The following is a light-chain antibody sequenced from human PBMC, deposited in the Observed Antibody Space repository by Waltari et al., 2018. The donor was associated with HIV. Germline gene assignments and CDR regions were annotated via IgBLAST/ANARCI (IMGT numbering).Light chain of an antibody. J-gene: IGLJ3*02. Sequence: QSALTQPRPVSGSPGQSVTIPCTGTSSGFGGYNYVSWYQPHPNKAPKLMIYDVTKRPSGVPDRFSGSKSGNTASLTISGLQADDEADYYCCAYAGSYTLFGGGTKVTVL. V-gene: IGLV2-11*01. CDR3: CAYAGSYTL. CDR2: DVT. CDR1: SSGFGGYNY.